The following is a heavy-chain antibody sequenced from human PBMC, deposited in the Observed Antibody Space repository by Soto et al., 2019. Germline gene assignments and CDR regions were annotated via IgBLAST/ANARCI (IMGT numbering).Heavy chain of an antibody. J-gene: IGHJ5*02. Sequence: QVQLQRWGAGLLKPSETLSLTCAVYGGSFSGYYWSWIRQPPGKGLEWIGEINHSGSTNHNPSLKSRVPISVDTSKNHFSLKLSSVTAADTAVYYCAREWDDSSGYNWFDPWGQGTLVTVSS. V-gene: IGHV4-34*01. CDR2: INHSGST. CDR3: AREWDDSSGYNWFDP. D-gene: IGHD3-22*01. CDR1: GGSFSGYY.